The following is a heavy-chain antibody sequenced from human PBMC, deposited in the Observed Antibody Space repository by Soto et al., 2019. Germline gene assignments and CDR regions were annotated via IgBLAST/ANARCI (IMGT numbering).Heavy chain of an antibody. Sequence: EVQLLESGGGLVQPGGSLRLSCAASGFTFSSYAMSWVRQAPGKGLEWVSAISGSGGSTYYADSVKGRFTISRDNSKSTPYLQMNSLRAEDTAVYSCAKDFLIAVAGTDFDYWGQGTLVTVSS. D-gene: IGHD6-19*01. V-gene: IGHV3-23*01. CDR2: ISGSGGST. CDR1: GFTFSSYA. CDR3: AKDFLIAVAGTDFDY. J-gene: IGHJ4*02.